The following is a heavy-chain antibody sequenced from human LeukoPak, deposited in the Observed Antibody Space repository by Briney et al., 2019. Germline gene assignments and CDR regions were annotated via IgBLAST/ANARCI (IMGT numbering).Heavy chain of an antibody. CDR1: GFTFSSYA. CDR2: ISGSGGST. J-gene: IGHJ3*02. V-gene: IGHV3-23*01. CDR3: ARDLWSEHYDILTGYYGAFDI. D-gene: IGHD3-9*01. Sequence: AGGSLRLSCAASGFTFSSYAMSWVRQAPGKGLEWVSAISGSGGSTYYADSVKGRFTISRDNAKNSLFLQMNSLRVEDTAVYYCARDLWSEHYDILTGYYGAFDIWGQGTMVTVSS.